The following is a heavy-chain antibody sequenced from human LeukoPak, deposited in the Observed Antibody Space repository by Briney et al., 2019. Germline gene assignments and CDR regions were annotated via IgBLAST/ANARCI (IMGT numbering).Heavy chain of an antibody. CDR2: IKQDGSEK. V-gene: IGHV3-7*01. J-gene: IGHJ2*01. D-gene: IGHD3-10*01. CDR1: GFTFSSYW. CDR3: ARDGATMVDRYFDL. Sequence: GGSLRLSCAASGFTFSSYWMSWVRQAPGKGLEWVANIKQDGSEKYYVDSVKGRFTISRDNAKNSLYLQMNSLRAEDTAVYYCARDGATMVDRYFDLWGRGTLVTVSS.